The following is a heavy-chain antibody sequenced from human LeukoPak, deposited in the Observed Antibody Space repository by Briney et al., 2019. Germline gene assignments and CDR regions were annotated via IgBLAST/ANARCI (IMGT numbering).Heavy chain of an antibody. D-gene: IGHD3-10*01. J-gene: IGHJ6*02. V-gene: IGHV3-7*01. CDR3: ARYYYGSGTDYYYYYGMDV. CDR2: INQDGGVK. CDR1: GFSFSSFW. Sequence: GGSLRLSCAASGFSFSSFWMSWVRQAPGKGLDWVANINQDGGVKHYVDSVKGRFTISRDNAKNSLYLQMTSLRADDTAVYYCARYYYGSGTDYYYYYGMDVWGQGTTVTVSS.